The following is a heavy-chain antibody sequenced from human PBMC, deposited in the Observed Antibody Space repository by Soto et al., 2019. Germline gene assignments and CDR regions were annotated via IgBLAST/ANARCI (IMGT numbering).Heavy chain of an antibody. Sequence: PSETLSLTCTVSGGSISSYYWSWIRQPAGKGLEWIGRIYTSGSTNYNPSLKSRVTMSVDTSKNQFSLKLSSVTAADTAVYYCARERRSSHARIPRSTQYYYYGMDVWGQGTTVTVSS. CDR3: ARERRSSHARIPRSTQYYYYGMDV. J-gene: IGHJ6*02. V-gene: IGHV4-4*07. CDR2: IYTSGST. CDR1: GGSISSYY. D-gene: IGHD2-2*02.